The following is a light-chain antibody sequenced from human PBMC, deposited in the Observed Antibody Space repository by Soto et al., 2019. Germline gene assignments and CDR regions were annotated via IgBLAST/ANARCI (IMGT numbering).Light chain of an antibody. CDR3: CSYAGSTTQTYV. V-gene: IGLV2-23*02. CDR2: EVS. J-gene: IGLJ1*01. Sequence: QSVLTQPASVSGSPGQSITISCTGTHSDVGSYNLVSWYQQHPGKAPKVIIYEVSERPSGVSDRFSGSKSGNTASLMISELQAEDDADYYCCSYAGSTTQTYVFGSGTKVTVL. CDR1: HSDVGSYNL.